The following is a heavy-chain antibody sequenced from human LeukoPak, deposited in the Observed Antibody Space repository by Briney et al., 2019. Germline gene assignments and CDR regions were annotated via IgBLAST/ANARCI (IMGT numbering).Heavy chain of an antibody. CDR3: ARDKVVAAAGTFRFDP. CDR1: GFTFSSYA. CDR2: ISYDGSNK. Sequence: GGSLRLSCAASGFTFSSYAMHWVRQAPGKGLEWVAVISYDGSNKYYADSVKGRFTISRDNSKNTPYLQMNSLRAEDTAVYYCARDKVVAAAGTFRFDPWGQGTLVTVSS. J-gene: IGHJ5*02. D-gene: IGHD6-13*01. V-gene: IGHV3-30-3*01.